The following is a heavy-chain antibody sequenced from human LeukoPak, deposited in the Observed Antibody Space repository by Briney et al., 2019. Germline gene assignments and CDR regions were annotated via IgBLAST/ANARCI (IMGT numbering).Heavy chain of an antibody. CDR1: GFTFSSYA. Sequence: GGTLRLSCAASGFTFSSYAMHWVRQAPGKGLEWVAVISYDGSNKYYADSVKGRFTISRDNSKNTLYLQMNSLRAEDTAVYYCAYLRGWGQGTLVTVSS. J-gene: IGHJ4*02. CDR2: ISYDGSNK. V-gene: IGHV3-30-3*01. CDR3: AYLRG. D-gene: IGHD3-10*01.